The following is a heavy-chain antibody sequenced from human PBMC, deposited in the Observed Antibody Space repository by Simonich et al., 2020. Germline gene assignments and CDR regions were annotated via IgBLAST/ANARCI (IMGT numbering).Heavy chain of an antibody. J-gene: IGHJ3*02. CDR2: ISGSGGST. Sequence: GGGLVQPGGSLRLSCAASGFTFSSYAMSWVRHAQGKGLEWVSAISGSGGSTYYADSVKGRFTISRDKSKNTLYLKMNSLRAEDTAVYYCAKDLGERITMIVVVIDAFDIWGQGTMVTVSS. CDR3: AKDLGERITMIVVVIDAFDI. CDR1: GFTFSSYA. V-gene: IGHV3-23*01. D-gene: IGHD3-22*01.